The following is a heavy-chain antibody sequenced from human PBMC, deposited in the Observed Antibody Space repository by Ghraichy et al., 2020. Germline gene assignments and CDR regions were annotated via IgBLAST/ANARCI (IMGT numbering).Heavy chain of an antibody. V-gene: IGHV3-30-3*01. J-gene: IGHJ6*03. CDR2: ISYDGSNK. CDR3: ARDMYYYDSSGLYYYYMDV. Sequence: LSLTCAASGFTFSSYAMHWVRQAPGKGLEWVAVISYDGSNKYYADSVKGRFTISRDNSKNTLYLQMNSLRAEDTAVYYCARDMYYYDSSGLYYYYMDVWGKGTTVTVSS. D-gene: IGHD3-22*01. CDR1: GFTFSSYA.